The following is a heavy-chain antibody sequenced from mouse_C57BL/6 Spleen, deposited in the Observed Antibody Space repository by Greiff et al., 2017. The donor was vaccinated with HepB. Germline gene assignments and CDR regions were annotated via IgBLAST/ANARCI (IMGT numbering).Heavy chain of an antibody. Sequence: VQLKESGPELVKPGASVKISCKASGYSFTDYNMNWVKQSNGKSLEWIGVINPNYGTTSYNQKFKGKATLTVDQSSSTAYMQLNSLTSEDSAVYYCARSGAYYSNGGFAYWGQGTLVTVSA. D-gene: IGHD2-5*01. J-gene: IGHJ3*01. CDR1: GYSFTDYN. V-gene: IGHV1-39*01. CDR2: INPNYGTT. CDR3: ARSGAYYSNGGFAY.